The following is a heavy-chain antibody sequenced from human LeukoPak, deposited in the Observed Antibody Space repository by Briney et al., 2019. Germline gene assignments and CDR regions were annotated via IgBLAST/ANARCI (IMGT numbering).Heavy chain of an antibody. D-gene: IGHD3-3*01. CDR3: ARGRFWSGYRFDY. Sequence: SQTPSLSSTVPLGSTSSGSYYLSWTRQHPGKGLEWIGYIYCCGSTYYHPPLKSRVNISVDTSKNQFSLKMSSVTAADTAVYYCARGRFWSGYRFDYWGQGTLVTVSS. CDR2: IYCCGST. V-gene: IGHV4-31*03. J-gene: IGHJ4*02. CDR1: LGSTSSGSYY.